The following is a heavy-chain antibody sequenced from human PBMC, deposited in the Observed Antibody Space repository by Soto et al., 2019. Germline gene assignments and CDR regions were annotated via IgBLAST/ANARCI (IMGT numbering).Heavy chain of an antibody. V-gene: IGHV4-34*01. CDR2: INYGGKT. CDR1: GVPFTSFY. J-gene: IGHJ4*02. D-gene: IGHD3-22*01. Sequence: SETLSLTCAVSGVPFTSFYWTWTRQAPGKGQEWIGEINYGGKTVYSPSLGSRVTLSIDTSKSQVSLQLTSVTAADTAVYYCARGRPFYDSSGYRFDEWGQGSLVTVS. CDR3: ARGRPFYDSSGYRFDE.